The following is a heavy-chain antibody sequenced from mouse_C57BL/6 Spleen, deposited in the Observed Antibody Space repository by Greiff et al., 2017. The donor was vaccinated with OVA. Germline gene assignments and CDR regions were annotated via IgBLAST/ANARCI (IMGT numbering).Heavy chain of an antibody. CDR1: GYTFTTSP. D-gene: IGHD2-4*01. V-gene: IGHV1-47*01. Sequence: QVQLQQSGAELVKPGASVKMSCKASGYTFTTSPIEWMKQNHGKSLEWIGNFHPYNDDTKYNEEFYGKATLTVEKFSSTVYLERSRLPSDDSAVYYCARGPYDYDAFYAMDYRGQGTSVTVAS. CDR3: ARGPYDYDAFYAMDY. CDR2: FHPYNDDT. J-gene: IGHJ4*01.